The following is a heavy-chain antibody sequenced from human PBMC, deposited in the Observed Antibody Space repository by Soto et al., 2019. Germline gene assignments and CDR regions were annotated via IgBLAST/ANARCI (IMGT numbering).Heavy chain of an antibody. J-gene: IGHJ4*02. CDR3: VKGEYYYDSSGYYPFDY. Sequence: GGSLRLSCSASGFTFSIYAMHWVRQAPGKGLEYVSSISTNGGSTHYADSVKGRFTISRDNSKNTQYLQMSSLRADDTAVYYCVKGEYYYDSSGYYPFDYWGQGTMVTVSS. CDR1: GFTFSIYA. D-gene: IGHD3-22*01. V-gene: IGHV3-64D*06. CDR2: ISTNGGST.